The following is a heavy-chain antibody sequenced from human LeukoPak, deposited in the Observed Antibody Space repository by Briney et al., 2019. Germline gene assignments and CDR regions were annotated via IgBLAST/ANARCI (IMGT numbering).Heavy chain of an antibody. D-gene: IGHD3-22*01. J-gene: IGHJ2*01. V-gene: IGHV4-4*07. Sequence: SKTLSLTCIVSGGSISSNYWSWIRQPAGKGLEWIGRIYSSGTTTYIPSLKSRVTMSGDTSRNQLSLRLTSVTAADTAVYYCARIHRRADSSGYYYEDWYFDLWGRGTLVTVSS. CDR3: ARIHRRADSSGYYYEDWYFDL. CDR1: GGSISSNY. CDR2: IYSSGTT.